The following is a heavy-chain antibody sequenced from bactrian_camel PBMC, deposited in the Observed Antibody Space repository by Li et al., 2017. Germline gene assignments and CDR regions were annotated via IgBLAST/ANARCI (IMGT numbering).Heavy chain of an antibody. J-gene: IGHJ6*01. CDR1: GYTYSSYC. CDR2: MYTDGST. CDR3: MVRVFGSHADIAHFGY. D-gene: IGHD7*01. V-gene: IGHV3S57*01. Sequence: HVQLVESGGGLVQPGGSLRLSCAVSGYTYSSYCMGWFRQAPGKEREKVASMYTDGSTYYADSVKGRFTISQDNVKNTLYLQMNTLKPEDTAMYHRMVRVFGSHADIAHFGYWGQGTQVTVS.